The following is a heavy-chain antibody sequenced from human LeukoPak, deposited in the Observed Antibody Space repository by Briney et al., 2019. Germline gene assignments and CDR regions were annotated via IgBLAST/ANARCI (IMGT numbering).Heavy chain of an antibody. V-gene: IGHV3-64*01. CDR1: GFTFSSYA. Sequence: PGGSLRLSCAASGFTFSSYAMHWVRQAPGKGLGYVSAISSNGGSTYYANSVKGRFTISRDDSKNTLYLQMGSLRAEDMAVYYCARDTSSSGWYVGWFDPWGQGTLVTVSS. J-gene: IGHJ5*02. CDR2: ISSNGGST. D-gene: IGHD6-19*01. CDR3: ARDTSSSGWYVGWFDP.